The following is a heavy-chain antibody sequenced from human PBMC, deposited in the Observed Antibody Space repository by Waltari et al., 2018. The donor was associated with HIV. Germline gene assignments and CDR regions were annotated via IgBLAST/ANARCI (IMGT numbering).Heavy chain of an antibody. CDR1: AYTFTDYY. CDR3: ARGEAVTLMSIPPGYRLDF. CDR2: MDPRTGEA. J-gene: IGHJ4*02. V-gene: IGHV1-2*06. Sequence: QVHLVQSGPEVRRPGASVTVSCKASAYTFTDYYIHWVRQAPGQGPEWLGRMDPRTGEAFYAPTFQGHVTMTRDTSLTTAYLDLTTLKSDDTAVYFCARGEAVTLMSIPPGYRLDFWGQGTLVTVSS. D-gene: IGHD2-15*01.